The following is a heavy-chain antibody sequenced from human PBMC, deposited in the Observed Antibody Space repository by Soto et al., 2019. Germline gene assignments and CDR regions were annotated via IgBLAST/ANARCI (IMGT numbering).Heavy chain of an antibody. Sequence: QVQLQQSGPGLVKPSQTLSLTCTVSGGSISSGTSYWTWIRQAPGTGLELIGYIYYSGNTFYNPSLKSGVTISIDTSQNQFSLKLSSVTAADAGVYYCGRSMVGGAIGAFDAWGQGTVVSVSS. D-gene: IGHD3-10*01. CDR3: GRSMVGGAIGAFDA. CDR2: IYYSGNT. V-gene: IGHV4-30-4*01. CDR1: GGSISSGTSY. J-gene: IGHJ3*01.